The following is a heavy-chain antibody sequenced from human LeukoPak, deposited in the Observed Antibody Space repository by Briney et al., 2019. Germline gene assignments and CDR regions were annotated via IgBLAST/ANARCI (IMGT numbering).Heavy chain of an antibody. CDR1: GFTFSSYA. Sequence: GGSLRLSCAASGFTFSSYAMHWVRQAPGKGLEWVAVISYDGSNKYYADSVKGRFTISRDNSKNTLYLQMNSLRAEDTAVYYCARGRGILWFGEFMAFDIWGQGTMVTVSS. V-gene: IGHV3-30-3*01. CDR3: ARGRGILWFGEFMAFDI. D-gene: IGHD3-10*01. CDR2: ISYDGSNK. J-gene: IGHJ3*02.